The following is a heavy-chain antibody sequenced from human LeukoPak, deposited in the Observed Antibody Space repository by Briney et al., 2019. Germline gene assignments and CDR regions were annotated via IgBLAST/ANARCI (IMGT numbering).Heavy chain of an antibody. V-gene: IGHV3-30*02. CDR3: AKDDPFDY. Sequence: PGGSLRLSCAASGFTFSSYGMHWVRQAPGKGLEWVAFIRYDGSYKYYADSVKGRFTISRDNSKNTLYLQMDSLRAEDTAVYYCAKDDPFDYWGQGTLVTVSS. CDR1: GFTFSSYG. J-gene: IGHJ4*02. CDR2: IRYDGSYK.